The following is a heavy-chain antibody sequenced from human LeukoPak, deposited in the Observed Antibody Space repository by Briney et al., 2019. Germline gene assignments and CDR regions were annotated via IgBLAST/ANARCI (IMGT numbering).Heavy chain of an antibody. CDR1: GFTFSSYA. CDR2: ISGSGGST. V-gene: IGHV3-23*01. CDR3: AKDPDIVVVPAALDY. D-gene: IGHD2-2*01. J-gene: IGHJ4*02. Sequence: GGSLRPSCTASGFTFSSYAMSWVRQAPGKGLEWVSAISGSGGSTYYADSVKGRFTISRDNSKNTLYLQMNSLRAEDTAVYYCAKDPDIVVVPAALDYWGQGTLVTVSS.